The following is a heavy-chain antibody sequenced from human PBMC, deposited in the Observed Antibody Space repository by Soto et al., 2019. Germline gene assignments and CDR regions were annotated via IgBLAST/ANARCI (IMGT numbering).Heavy chain of an antibody. CDR2: ISSSSSSI. Sequence: EVQLVESGGGLVKPGGSLRLSCAASGFSFSSYSMNWVRQAPGKGLEWVSSISSSSSSIYYADSAKGRFTISRDNAKNSLSLQMNNLRVEYTAVYYCAISYGSGKTDVWGQGTTVTVAS. J-gene: IGHJ6*02. CDR1: GFSFSSYS. D-gene: IGHD3-10*01. CDR3: AISYGSGKTDV. V-gene: IGHV3-21*01.